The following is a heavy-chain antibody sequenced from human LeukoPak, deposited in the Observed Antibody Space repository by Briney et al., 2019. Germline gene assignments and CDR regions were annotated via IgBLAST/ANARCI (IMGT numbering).Heavy chain of an antibody. CDR1: GGSISSGGYY. Sequence: SQTLSLTCTVSGGSISSGGYYWSWIRQHPGKGLEWIGYIYYSGSTNYNPSLKSRVTISVDTSKNQFSLKLSSVTAADTAVYYCARTRTDRIVGATRVAFDIWGQGTMVTVSS. CDR3: ARTRTDRIVGATRVAFDI. J-gene: IGHJ3*02. D-gene: IGHD1-26*01. CDR2: IYYSGST. V-gene: IGHV4-31*03.